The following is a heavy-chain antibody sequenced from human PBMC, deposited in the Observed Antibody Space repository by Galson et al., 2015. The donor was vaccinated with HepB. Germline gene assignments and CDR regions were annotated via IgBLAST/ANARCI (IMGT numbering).Heavy chain of an antibody. D-gene: IGHD2-2*01. J-gene: IGHJ6*03. CDR2: IIPIFGTA. V-gene: IGHV1-69*13. CDR1: GGTFSSYA. CDR3: ARGRYCSSTSCYQPSHNYYYYYMDV. Sequence: SVKVSCKASGGTFSSYAISWVRQAPGQGLEWMGGIIPIFGTANYAQKFQGRVTITADESTSTAYMELSSLRSEDTAVYYCARGRYCSSTSCYQPSHNYYYYYMDVWGKGTTVTVSS.